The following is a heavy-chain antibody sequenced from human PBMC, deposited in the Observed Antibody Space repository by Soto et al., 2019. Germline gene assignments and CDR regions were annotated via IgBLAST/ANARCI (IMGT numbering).Heavy chain of an antibody. CDR3: TRELVVTPLTFDY. V-gene: IGHV3-49*03. CDR1: GFTFGDYA. D-gene: IGHD2-8*02. CDR2: IRSKAYGGTT. J-gene: IGHJ4*02. Sequence: GGSLRLSCTASGFTFGDYAMSWFRQAPGKGLEWVGFIRSKAYGGTTEYAASVKGRFTISRDDSKSIAYLQMNSLKTEDTAVYYCTRELVVTPLTFDYWGQGTLVTVSS.